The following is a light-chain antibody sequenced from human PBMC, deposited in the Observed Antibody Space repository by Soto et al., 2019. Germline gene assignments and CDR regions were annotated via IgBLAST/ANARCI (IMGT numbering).Light chain of an antibody. V-gene: IGLV8-61*01. CDR2: STN. Sequence: QAVVTQEPSFSVSPGGTVTLTCGLSSGSVSTTHYPSWCQQTPGQAPRTLIYSTNTRSSGVPDRFSGSILGNKAALTITGAQADDESDYYCVLYMGSGIWVFGGGTKVTVL. CDR3: VLYMGSGIWV. CDR1: SGSVSTTHY. J-gene: IGLJ3*02.